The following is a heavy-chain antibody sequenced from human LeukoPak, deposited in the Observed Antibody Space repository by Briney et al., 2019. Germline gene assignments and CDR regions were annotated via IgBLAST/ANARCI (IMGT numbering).Heavy chain of an antibody. CDR1: GFTFSSYA. CDR2: ISSNGGST. D-gene: IGHD6-6*01. J-gene: IGHJ4*02. V-gene: IGHV3-64*01. Sequence: GGSLRLSCAASGFTFSSYAMHWVRQAPGKGLEYVSAISSNGGSTYYANSVKGRFTIYRDNSRNALYLQMGILRDEDMAVYYCARGFIPYSSSGAGYYYFDYWGQGTLVTVSS. CDR3: ARGFIPYSSSGAGYYYFDY.